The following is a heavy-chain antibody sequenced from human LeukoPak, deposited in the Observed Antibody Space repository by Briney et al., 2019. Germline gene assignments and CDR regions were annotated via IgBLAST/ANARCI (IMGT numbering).Heavy chain of an antibody. Sequence: GGPLRLSCAASGFTFSSYGMHWVRQAPGKGLEWVAFIRYDGTNKYYADSVKGRFRISRDNSKNTLYLQMNSLRAEDTAVYYCAPRVVVITAPFDYWGQGTLVTVSS. CDR2: IRYDGTNK. J-gene: IGHJ4*02. D-gene: IGHD2-21*01. CDR1: GFTFSSYG. V-gene: IGHV3-30*02. CDR3: APRVVVITAPFDY.